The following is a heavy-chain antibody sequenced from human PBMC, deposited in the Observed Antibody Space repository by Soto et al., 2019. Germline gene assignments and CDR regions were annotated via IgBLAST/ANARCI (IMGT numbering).Heavy chain of an antibody. J-gene: IGHJ4*02. CDR3: ARAPIAVARNFDY. CDR1: GGSISSYY. D-gene: IGHD6-19*01. V-gene: IGHV4-59*01. Sequence: SETLSLTCTVSGGSISSYYWSWIRHPPGKGLEWIGYIYYSGSTNYNPSLKSRVTISVDTSKNQFSLKLSSVTAADTAVYYCARAPIAVARNFDYWGRGTLVTVSS. CDR2: IYYSGST.